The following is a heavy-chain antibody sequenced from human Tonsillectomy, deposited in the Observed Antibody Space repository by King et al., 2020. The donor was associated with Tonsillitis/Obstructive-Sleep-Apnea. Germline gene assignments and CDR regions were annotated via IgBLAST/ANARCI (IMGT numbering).Heavy chain of an antibody. V-gene: IGHV4-34*01. CDR3: ARGGDRDPEIEPFDY. J-gene: IGHJ4*02. Sequence: QLQQWGAGLLKPSETLSLTCAVYGGAFRGFYWSWIRQPPGKGVEWIVGINHSGSTHYNPSLKSRVTISVDTSQNQFSLKLSSVTAADTAVYYCARGGDRDPEIEPFDYWGQGTLVTVSS. D-gene: IGHD2-21*01. CDR1: GGAFRGFY. CDR2: INHSGST.